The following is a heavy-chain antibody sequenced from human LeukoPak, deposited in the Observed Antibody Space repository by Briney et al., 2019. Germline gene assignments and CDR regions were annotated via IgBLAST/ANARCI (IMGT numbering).Heavy chain of an antibody. CDR2: IYPGDSDT. CDR3: ARSRSSRNWFDP. J-gene: IGHJ5*02. Sequence: GESLRISCKASGYHFATYWIAWVRQMPGTGLEPMGVIYPGDSDTRYSPSFQGQVTISVDRSRNTAYLQWSSLTASDSAIYYCARSRSSRNWFDPWGQGTLVTVSS. CDR1: GYHFATYW. D-gene: IGHD2-15*01. V-gene: IGHV5-51*01.